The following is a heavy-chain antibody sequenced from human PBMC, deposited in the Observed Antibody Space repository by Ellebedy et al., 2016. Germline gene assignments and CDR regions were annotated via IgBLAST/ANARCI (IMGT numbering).Heavy chain of an antibody. D-gene: IGHD2-21*02. CDR1: GLDFSSLW. V-gene: IGHV3-74*01. J-gene: IGHJ4*02. Sequence: GGSLRLXXAASGLDFSSLWMHWVRQAPGKGLVWVSHVKTDGITTTYADSVKGRFTISRDNAKNTLFLQMNSLRAEDSGIYYCATDRNRVRDIWGQGTLVTVSS. CDR2: VKTDGITT. CDR3: ATDRNRVRDI.